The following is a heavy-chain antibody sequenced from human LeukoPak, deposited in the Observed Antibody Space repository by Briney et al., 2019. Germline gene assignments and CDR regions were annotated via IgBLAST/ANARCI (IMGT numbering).Heavy chain of an antibody. CDR1: GGSISSYY. V-gene: IGHV4-59*01. J-gene: IGHJ4*02. D-gene: IGHD5-18*01. Sequence: SETLSLTCTVSGGSISSYYWSWIRQPPGKGLEWIGYIYYSGSTNYNPSLKSRVTISVDTSKNQFSLKLSSVTAADTAVYYCARIGRNTAMAFDYWGQGTLVTVSS. CDR2: IYYSGST. CDR3: ARIGRNTAMAFDY.